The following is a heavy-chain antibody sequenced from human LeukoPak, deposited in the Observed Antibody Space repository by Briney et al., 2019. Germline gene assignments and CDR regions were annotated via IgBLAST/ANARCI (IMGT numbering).Heavy chain of an antibody. J-gene: IGHJ4*02. V-gene: IGHV3-30*18. Sequence: GRSLRLSCAASGFTFSSYGMHWVRQAPGKGLEWVAVISYDGSNKYYADSVKGRFTISSDNSKNTLYLQMNSLRAEDTAVYYCAKGGSYYDYWGQGTLVTVSS. CDR3: AKGGSYYDY. D-gene: IGHD3-16*01. CDR2: ISYDGSNK. CDR1: GFTFSSYG.